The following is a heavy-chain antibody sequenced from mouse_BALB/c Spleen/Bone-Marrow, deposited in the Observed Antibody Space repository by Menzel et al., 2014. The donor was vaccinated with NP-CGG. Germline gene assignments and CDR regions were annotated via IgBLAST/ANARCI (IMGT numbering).Heavy chain of an antibody. CDR3: ARDGYGSSD. Sequence: EVKLVESGRVLVKPGGSLKLSCAASGFTFSTYAMSWVRQSPEKRLEWVAEISSGGSYTYYPDTVTGRFTISRDNAKNTLYLEMSSLRSEDTAMYYCARDGYGSSDWGQGTLVTVSA. J-gene: IGHJ3*01. CDR2: ISSGGSYT. V-gene: IGHV5-9-4*01. D-gene: IGHD1-1*01. CDR1: GFTFSTYA.